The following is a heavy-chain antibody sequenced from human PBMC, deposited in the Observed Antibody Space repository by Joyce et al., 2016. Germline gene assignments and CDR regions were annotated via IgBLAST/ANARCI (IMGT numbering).Heavy chain of an antibody. CDR3: AKIAFWSDTGA. CDR2: ITSGGDTK. V-gene: IGHV3-48*03. J-gene: IGHJ5*02. Sequence: EVQLVESGGTLVQPGGSLRLSCAASGFTFSGYEMNWVRQAPGKGLEWVSYITSGGDTKNYADSVKGRFTISRDNAENSLHLQMNSLRAEDTAIYYCAKIAFWSDTGAWGQGTLVTVSS. D-gene: IGHD3-3*01. CDR1: GFTFSGYE.